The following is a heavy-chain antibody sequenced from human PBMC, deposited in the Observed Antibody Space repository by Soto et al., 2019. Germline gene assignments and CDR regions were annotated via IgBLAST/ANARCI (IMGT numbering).Heavy chain of an antibody. Sequence: ASVKVSCKASGYTFTGYYMHWVRQAPGQGLEWMGWINPNSGGTNYAQKFQGWVTMTRDTSISTAYMELSRLRSDDTAVYYCARDGTIFGLGCYYGMDVWGQGTTVTVSS. J-gene: IGHJ6*02. CDR1: GYTFTGYY. CDR2: INPNSGGT. V-gene: IGHV1-2*04. CDR3: ARDGTIFGLGCYYGMDV. D-gene: IGHD3-3*01.